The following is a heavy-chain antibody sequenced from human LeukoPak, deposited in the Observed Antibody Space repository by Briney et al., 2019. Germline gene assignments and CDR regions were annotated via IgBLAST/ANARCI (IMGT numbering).Heavy chain of an antibody. Sequence: SETLSLTFTVSGGSISSYYWSWIRQPAGKGLEWIGRIYTSGSTNYNPSLKSRVTMSVDTSKNQFSLKLSSVTAADTAVYYCARDGDHYYDSSGLDYWGQGTLVTVSS. V-gene: IGHV4-4*07. CDR3: ARDGDHYYDSSGLDY. D-gene: IGHD3-22*01. CDR2: IYTSGST. J-gene: IGHJ4*02. CDR1: GGSISSYY.